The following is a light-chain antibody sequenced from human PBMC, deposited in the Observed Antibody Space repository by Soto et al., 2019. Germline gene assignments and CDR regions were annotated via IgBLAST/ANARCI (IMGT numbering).Light chain of an antibody. CDR2: GAS. V-gene: IGKV3D-20*02. J-gene: IGKJ1*01. CDR1: QSVSSTY. CDR3: QQRSNWPQT. Sequence: EIVLTQSPGTLSFSPGGRATLSCRASQSVSSTYLAWYQQKPGQAPRLLMYGASSRATGIPDRFSGSGSGTDFTLTISSLEPEDFAVYYCQQRSNWPQTFGQGTNVDIK.